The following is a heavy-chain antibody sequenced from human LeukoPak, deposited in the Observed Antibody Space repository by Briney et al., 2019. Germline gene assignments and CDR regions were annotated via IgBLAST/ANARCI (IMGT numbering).Heavy chain of an antibody. CDR1: GFTFDDYG. CDR2: INWNGGST. V-gene: IGHV3-20*04. J-gene: IGHJ4*02. D-gene: IGHD3-10*01. Sequence: GGSLRLSCAASGFTFDDYGMSWVRQAPGKGLEWVSGINWNGGSTGYADSVKGRFTISRDNAKNSLYLQMNSLRAEDTALYYCARELNYYGSGSTNHFDYWGQGTLVTVSS. CDR3: ARELNYYGSGSTNHFDY.